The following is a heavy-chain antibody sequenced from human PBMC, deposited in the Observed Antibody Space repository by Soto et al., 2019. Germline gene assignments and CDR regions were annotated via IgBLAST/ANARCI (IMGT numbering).Heavy chain of an antibody. Sequence: TLSPTCTVAHGSVTTEPSYCAWIREHRGKGLEWTGFILYRHNTYYRPSLKSRCSISIDTSHNQFTLRLNSVTAADTAVYYCARSGYGSSDFDHWGQGTLVTVSS. CDR3: ARSGYGSSDFDH. CDR1: HGSVTTEPSY. J-gene: IGHJ4*01. D-gene: IGHD6-13*01. CDR2: ILYRHNT. V-gene: IGHV4-31*03.